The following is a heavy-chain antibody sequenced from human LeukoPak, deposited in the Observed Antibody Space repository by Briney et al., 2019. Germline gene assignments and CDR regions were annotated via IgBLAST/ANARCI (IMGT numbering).Heavy chain of an antibody. CDR3: ARDRIAVAVGCLDL. J-gene: IGHJ2*01. V-gene: IGHV3-33*08. Sequence: GGSLRLSCAASGFTFSSYWMHWVRQAPGKGLEWVAVIWYDGSNKYYADSVKGRFTISRDNSKNTLYLQMNSLGAEDTAVYYCARDRIAVAVGCLDLWGRGTLVTVSS. CDR2: IWYDGSNK. D-gene: IGHD6-19*01. CDR1: GFTFSSYW.